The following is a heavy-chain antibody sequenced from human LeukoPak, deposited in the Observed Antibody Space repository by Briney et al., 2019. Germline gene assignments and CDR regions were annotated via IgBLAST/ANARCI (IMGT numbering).Heavy chain of an antibody. CDR1: GGSISSGGYY. CDR2: IYHSGST. Sequence: SETLSLTCTVSGGSISSGGYYWSWIRQPPGKGLEWIGYIYHSGSTYYNPSLKSRVTISVDRSKNQFSLKLSSVTAADTAVYYCARGELGTGQYFHYWGQGTLVTVSS. D-gene: IGHD7-27*01. J-gene: IGHJ4*02. V-gene: IGHV4-30-2*01. CDR3: ARGELGTGQYFHY.